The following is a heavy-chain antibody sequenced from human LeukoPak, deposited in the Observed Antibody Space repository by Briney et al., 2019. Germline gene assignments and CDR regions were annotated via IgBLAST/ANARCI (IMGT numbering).Heavy chain of an antibody. Sequence: SETLSLTCTVPGGSIRSYYWSWIRQPPGKGLDWIGYIYYTGRTNYNPSLKSRVTISVDTSKNQFSLKLSSVTAADTAVYYCARRSGDYGAFDIWGQGRMVTVSS. D-gene: IGHD4-17*01. CDR1: GGSIRSYY. CDR3: ARRSGDYGAFDI. J-gene: IGHJ3*02. V-gene: IGHV4-59*08. CDR2: IYYTGRT.